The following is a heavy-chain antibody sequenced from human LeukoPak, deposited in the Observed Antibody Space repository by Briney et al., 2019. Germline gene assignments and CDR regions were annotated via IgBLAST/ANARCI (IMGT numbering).Heavy chain of an antibody. V-gene: IGHV3-21*01. Sequence: GGSLRLSCAASGFTFSSYSMNWVRQAPGKGLEWVSSISSSSSYIYYADSVKGRFTISRDNAKNSLYLQMNSLRAEDTAVYYCARDLVGYSSRGLDYWGQGTLVTVSS. CDR1: GFTFSSYS. J-gene: IGHJ4*02. D-gene: IGHD6-13*01. CDR3: ARDLVGYSSRGLDY. CDR2: ISSSSSYI.